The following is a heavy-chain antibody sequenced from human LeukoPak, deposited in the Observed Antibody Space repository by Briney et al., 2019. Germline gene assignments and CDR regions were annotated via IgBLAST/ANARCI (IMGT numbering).Heavy chain of an antibody. Sequence: QAGGSLRLSCAASGFTSSNYWMTWVRQAPGKGLEWVANINQDGSEKYYVDSVKGRFTISRDNAKKSLYLQMNSLRVEDTAVYYCAKDYGTDYWGQGTLVIVSS. CDR2: INQDGSEK. J-gene: IGHJ4*02. V-gene: IGHV3-7*04. CDR3: AKDYGTDY. CDR1: GFTSSNYW. D-gene: IGHD3-16*01.